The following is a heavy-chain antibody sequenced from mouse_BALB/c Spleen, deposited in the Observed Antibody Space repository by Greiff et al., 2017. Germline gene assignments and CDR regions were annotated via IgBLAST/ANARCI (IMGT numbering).Heavy chain of an antibody. CDR1: GYAFTNYL. V-gene: IGHV1-54*01. CDR2: INPGSGGT. D-gene: IGHD2-2*01. CDR3: ARSGYGSSWFAY. Sequence: VQLQQSGAELVRPGTSVKVSCKASGYAFTNYLIEWVKQRPGQGLEWIGVINPGSGGTNYNEKFKGKATLTADKSSSTAYMQLSSLTSDDSAVYFCARSGYGSSWFAYWGQGTLVTVSA. J-gene: IGHJ3*01.